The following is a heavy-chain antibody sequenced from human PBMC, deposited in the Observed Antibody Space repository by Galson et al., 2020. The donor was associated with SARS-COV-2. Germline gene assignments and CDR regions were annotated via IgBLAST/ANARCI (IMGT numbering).Heavy chain of an antibody. CDR2: ISFDGNDK. CDR3: AKTIYGESRWSSWFDP. J-gene: IGHJ5*02. CDR1: GFTFNSYP. Sequence: GGSLRLSCAASGFTFNSYPMHWVRQAPGKGLEWVAFISFDGNDKSYADSVKGRFTISRDNFKNTLYLDVNSLGPEDTAVYYCAKTIYGESRWSSWFDPWDQGTLVTVSS. V-gene: IGHV3-30-3*02. D-gene: IGHD3-10*01.